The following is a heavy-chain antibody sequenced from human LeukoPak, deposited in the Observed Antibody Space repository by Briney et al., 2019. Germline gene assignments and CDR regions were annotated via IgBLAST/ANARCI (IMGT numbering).Heavy chain of an antibody. CDR2: IIPIFGTA. Sequence: SVKVSCKASGGTFSSYAISWVRQAPGQGLAWMGGIIPIFGTANYAQKFQGRVTITTDESTSTAYMELSSLRSEDTAVYYCARDIAARLSSADYYYYMDVWGKGTTVTVSS. J-gene: IGHJ6*03. V-gene: IGHV1-69*05. CDR1: GGTFSSYA. D-gene: IGHD6-6*01. CDR3: ARDIAARLSSADYYYYMDV.